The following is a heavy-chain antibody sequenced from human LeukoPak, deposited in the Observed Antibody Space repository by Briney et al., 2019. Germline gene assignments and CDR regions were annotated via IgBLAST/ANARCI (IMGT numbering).Heavy chain of an antibody. V-gene: IGHV4-59*12. CDR3: ARGRPGRGCSSTSCYTTNYYGMDV. J-gene: IGHJ6*02. CDR2: IYYSGST. D-gene: IGHD2-2*02. CDR1: GGSISSYY. Sequence: SETLSLTCTVSGGSISSYYWSWIRQPPGKGLEWIGYIYYSGSTNYNPSLKSRVTISVDTSKNQFSLKLSSVTAADTAVYYCARGRPGRGCSSTSCYTTNYYGMDVWGQGTTVTVSS.